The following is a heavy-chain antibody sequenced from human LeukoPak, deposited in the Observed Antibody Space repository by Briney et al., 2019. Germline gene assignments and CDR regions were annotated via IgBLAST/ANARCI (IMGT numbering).Heavy chain of an antibody. V-gene: IGHV4-39*01. CDR3: ASSEMATISHWYFDL. J-gene: IGHJ2*01. D-gene: IGHD5-24*01. CDR2: IYYSGST. CDR1: GGSISSSSYY. Sequence: SETLSLTCTVSGGSISSSSYYWGWIRQPPGKGLEWIGSIYYSGSTYYNPPLKSRVTISVDTSKNQFSLKLSSVTAADTAVYYCASSEMATISHWYFDLWGRGTLVTVSS.